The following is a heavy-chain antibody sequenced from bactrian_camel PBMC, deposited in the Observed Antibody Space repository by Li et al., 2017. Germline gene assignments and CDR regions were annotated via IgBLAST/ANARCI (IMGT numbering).Heavy chain of an antibody. J-gene: IGHJ4*01. V-gene: IGHV3S40*01. CDR2: IHTAFGMQ. D-gene: IGHD2*01. CDR1: GYTYSRNF. Sequence: VQLVESGGESVQTGGSLRLSCVASGYTYSRNFLTWFRQGPGKEREGVASIHTAFGMQSIAASVKGRFTISQDNAKNTVYLEMTSLKPDDTAMYYCAAAARGGVVGNRFAPNEYTYWGQGTQVTVS. CDR3: AAAARGGVVGNRFAPNEYTY.